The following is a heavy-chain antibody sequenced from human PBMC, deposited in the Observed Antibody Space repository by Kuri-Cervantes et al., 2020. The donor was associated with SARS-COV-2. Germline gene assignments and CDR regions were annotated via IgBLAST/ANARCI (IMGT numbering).Heavy chain of an antibody. CDR3: AILEMATIRDAFDI. V-gene: IGHV3-30*03. CDR2: ISYDGSNR. Sequence: GESLKISCAASGFTFSSYVMHWVRQAPGKGLEWVAVISYDGSNRYYADSVKGRFTISRDNSKNTLYLQMNSLRAEDTAVYYCAILEMATIRDAFDIWGQGTMVTVSS. D-gene: IGHD5-24*01. CDR1: GFTFSSYV. J-gene: IGHJ3*02.